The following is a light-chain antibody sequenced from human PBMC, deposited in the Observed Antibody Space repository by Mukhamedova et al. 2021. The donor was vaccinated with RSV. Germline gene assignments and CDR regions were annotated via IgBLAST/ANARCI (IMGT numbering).Light chain of an antibody. CDR2: GAS. Sequence: GERATLSCRASQSVSSNLAWYQQKPGQAPRLLIYGASTRVTGIPARFSGSGSGTEFTLTISSMQSEDFAVYYCQQYNNWPLTFGGG. J-gene: IGKJ4*01. CDR1: QSVSSN. CDR3: QQYNNWPLT. V-gene: IGKV3-15*01.